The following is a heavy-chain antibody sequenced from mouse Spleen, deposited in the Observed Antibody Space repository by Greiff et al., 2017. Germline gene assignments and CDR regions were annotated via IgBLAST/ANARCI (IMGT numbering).Heavy chain of an antibody. CDR1: GYTFTSYW. V-gene: IGHV1-69*02. D-gene: IGHD1-3*01. J-gene: IGHJ3*01. CDR2: IDPSDSYT. Sequence: QVQLQQPGAELVKPGASVKLSCKASGYTFTSYWMHWVKQRPGQGLEWIGEIDPSDSYTNYNQKFKGKATLTVDKSSSTAYMQLSSLTSEDSAVYYCAGSSAWFAYWGQGTLVTVSA. CDR3: AGSSAWFAY.